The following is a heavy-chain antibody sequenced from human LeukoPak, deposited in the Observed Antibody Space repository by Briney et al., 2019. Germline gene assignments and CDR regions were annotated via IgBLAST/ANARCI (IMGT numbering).Heavy chain of an antibody. V-gene: IGHV4-34*01. CDR3: ARGVGRGGNYYGSGSYHNWFDP. CDR2: INHSGST. CDR1: GGSFSGYY. J-gene: IGHJ5*02. Sequence: SETLSLTCAVYGGSFSGYYWSWVRQPPGKGLEWIGEINHSGSTNYNPSLKRRGTISVDPPKNQFSLKLSSVTAADTAVYYCARGVGRGGNYYGSGSYHNWFDPWGQGTLVTVSS. D-gene: IGHD3-10*01.